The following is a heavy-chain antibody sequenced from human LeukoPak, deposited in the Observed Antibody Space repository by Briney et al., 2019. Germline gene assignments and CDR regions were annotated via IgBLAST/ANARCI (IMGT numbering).Heavy chain of an antibody. CDR2: IIPIFGTA. J-gene: IGHJ4*02. V-gene: IGHV1-69*01. CDR1: GGTFSSYA. CDR3: AREAGYYGSGSLNY. Sequence: SVKVSCKASGGTFSSYAISWVRQAPGQGLEWMGGIIPIFGTANYAQKFQGRVTITADESTSTAYMELSSLRSDDTAVYYCAREAGYYGSGSLNYWGQGTLVTVSS. D-gene: IGHD3-10*01.